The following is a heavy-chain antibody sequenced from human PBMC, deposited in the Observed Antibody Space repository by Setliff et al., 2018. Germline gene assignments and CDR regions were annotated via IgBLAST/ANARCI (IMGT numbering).Heavy chain of an antibody. J-gene: IGHJ6*02. V-gene: IGHV3-7*01. CDR2: INPDGSEK. CDR3: AAWESTNV. CDR1: GITFSRFW. Sequence: GGSLSLSCAASGITFSRFWMNWVRQAPGKGLEWVANINPDGSEKRYVDSVNGRLTISRDNAKNSLYLQMSSLTAEDTAVYFCAAWESTNVWGQGTTVTVSS. D-gene: IGHD1-26*01.